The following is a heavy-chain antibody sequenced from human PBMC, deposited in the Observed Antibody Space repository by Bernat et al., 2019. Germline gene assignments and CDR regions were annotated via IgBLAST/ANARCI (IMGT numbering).Heavy chain of an antibody. V-gene: IGHV3-7*03. CDR3: ARKRTGSPSGYSDY. Sequence: EVQLVESGGGLVQPGGSLRLSCAASGFTFSSYWMSWVRQAPGKGLEWVANIKQDGSEEYYVDSVMGRFTISRDNAKSSLFLQMNSLRAEDTAVYYCARKRTGSPSGYSDYWGQGSLVTVAS. CDR2: IKQDGSEE. D-gene: IGHD3-10*01. J-gene: IGHJ4*02. CDR1: GFTFSSYW.